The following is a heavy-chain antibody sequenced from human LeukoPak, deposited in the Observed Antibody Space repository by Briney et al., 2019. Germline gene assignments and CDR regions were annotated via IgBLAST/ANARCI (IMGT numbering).Heavy chain of an antibody. Sequence: SETLSLTCTVSSASVSSASTSNHYWTWVRQPPGKGLEWIGYVSYSGTTNYNPSLRSRVTMSVDTSKNQFSLRLSSVTAADTAVYYCARPSRQVGPYYGMDIWGQGTTVTVSS. D-gene: IGHD1-26*01. CDR3: ARPSRQVGPYYGMDI. V-gene: IGHV4-61*01. J-gene: IGHJ6*02. CDR2: VSYSGTT. CDR1: SASVSSASTSNHY.